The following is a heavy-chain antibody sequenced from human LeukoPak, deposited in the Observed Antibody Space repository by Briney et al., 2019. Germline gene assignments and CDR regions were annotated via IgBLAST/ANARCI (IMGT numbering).Heavy chain of an antibody. CDR2: ISSSSSYI. V-gene: IGHV3-21*01. D-gene: IGHD5-24*01. CDR3: ARGVEMATIFA. Sequence: PGGSLRLSCAASGFTFSSYSMNWVRQAPGKELEWVSSISSSSSYIYYADSVKGRFTISRDNAKNSLYLQMNSLRAEDTAVYYCARGVEMATIFAWGQGTLVTVSS. J-gene: IGHJ5*02. CDR1: GFTFSSYS.